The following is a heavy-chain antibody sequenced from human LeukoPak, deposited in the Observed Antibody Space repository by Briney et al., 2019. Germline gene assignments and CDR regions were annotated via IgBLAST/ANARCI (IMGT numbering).Heavy chain of an antibody. CDR3: ASGRGFSHYYSGMDV. V-gene: IGHV4-34*01. CDR1: GGSFSGYY. J-gene: IGHJ6*02. CDR2: INHSGST. Sequence: TAETLSLTCAVYGGSFSGYYWSWIRQPPGKGLEWIGEINHSGSTNYNPSLKSRVTISVDTSKNQFSLKLSSVTAADTAVYYCASGRGFSHYYSGMDVWGQGTTVTVSS. D-gene: IGHD3-10*01.